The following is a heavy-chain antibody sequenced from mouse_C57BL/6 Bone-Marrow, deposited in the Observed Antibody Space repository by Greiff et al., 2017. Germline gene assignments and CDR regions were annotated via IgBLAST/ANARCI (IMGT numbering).Heavy chain of an antibody. D-gene: IGHD2-12*01. J-gene: IGHJ3*01. V-gene: IGHV5-4*03. Sequence: EVKLMESGGGLVKPGGSLKLSCAASGFTFSSYAMSWVRQTPEKRLEWVATISDGGSYTYYPDNVKGRFTISRDNAKNNLYLQLSHLKAEDTAMYSCARPPLRPGGQGTLVTVSA. CDR2: ISDGGSYT. CDR3: ARPPLRP. CDR1: GFTFSSYA.